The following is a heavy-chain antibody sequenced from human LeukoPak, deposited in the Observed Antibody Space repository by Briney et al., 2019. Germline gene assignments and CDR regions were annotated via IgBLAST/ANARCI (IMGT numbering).Heavy chain of an antibody. CDR1: GDSITGYY. Sequence: PSETLSLTCSVSGDSITGYYWSWIRQPPGKGLEWIGYIYYSGSTNYNPSLKSRVTISVDTSKNQFSLKLSSVTAADTAVYYCARGRYYDSSGYHHAFDIWGQGTMVTVSS. V-gene: IGHV4-59*01. CDR3: ARGRYYDSSGYHHAFDI. CDR2: IYYSGST. D-gene: IGHD3-22*01. J-gene: IGHJ3*02.